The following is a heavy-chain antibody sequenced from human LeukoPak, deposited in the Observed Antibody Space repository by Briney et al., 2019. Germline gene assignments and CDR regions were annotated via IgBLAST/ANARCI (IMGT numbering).Heavy chain of an antibody. Sequence: GGSLRLSCAASGFTFSCYAMSWVRQAPGKGLEWVSAISGSGGSTYYADSVKGRFTISRDNSKNTLYLQMNSLRAEDTAVYYCAKFYYDFWSGYFDYWGQGTLVTVSS. D-gene: IGHD3-3*01. CDR1: GFTFSCYA. CDR3: AKFYYDFWSGYFDY. J-gene: IGHJ4*02. CDR2: ISGSGGST. V-gene: IGHV3-23*01.